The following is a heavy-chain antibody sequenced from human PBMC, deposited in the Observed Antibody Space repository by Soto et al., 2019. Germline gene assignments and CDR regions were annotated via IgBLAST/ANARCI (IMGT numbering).Heavy chain of an antibody. J-gene: IGHJ6*04. V-gene: IGHV3-30-3*01. CDR2: ISYDGNDK. CDR1: GFSFRSFS. CDR3: ARDGLSGRGPHYGMDA. D-gene: IGHD3-10*01. Sequence: GGSLRLSCAASGFSFRSFSIHWVRQAPCKGLEWVAVISYDGNDKNYAGSVKGRFTISRDNSKNTVYLQMNSLSTDDTAVYYCARDGLSGRGPHYGMDAWGKGTTVTVSS.